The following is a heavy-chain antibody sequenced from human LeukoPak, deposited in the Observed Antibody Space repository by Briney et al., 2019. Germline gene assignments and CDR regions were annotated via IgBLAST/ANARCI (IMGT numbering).Heavy chain of an antibody. J-gene: IGHJ6*02. D-gene: IGHD3-10*01. V-gene: IGHV3-74*01. CDR2: INADGSSA. Sequence: GGSRRLSCAASGFTLSNYWMHWVRQAPGKGLVWVSRINADGSSASYADSVKGRFTISRDNAKNTLYLQMNSLRAEDTAMYYCARDYGRSRDYGMDVWGQGTTVTVSS. CDR1: GFTLSNYW. CDR3: ARDYGRSRDYGMDV.